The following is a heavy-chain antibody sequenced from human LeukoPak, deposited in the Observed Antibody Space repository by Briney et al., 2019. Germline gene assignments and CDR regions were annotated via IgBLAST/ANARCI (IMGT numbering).Heavy chain of an antibody. Sequence: GASVKVSCKTSGYTFINYGISWVRQAPGQGLEWMGWISPYNGNTNYAQKFQGRVTMTTDTSTRTAYMELGSLRSDDTAVYFCAKDRMKYCGGGTCYAFDYWGQGTLVTVSS. CDR2: ISPYNGNT. J-gene: IGHJ4*02. V-gene: IGHV1-18*01. CDR3: AKDRMKYCGGGTCYAFDY. D-gene: IGHD2-15*01. CDR1: GYTFINYG.